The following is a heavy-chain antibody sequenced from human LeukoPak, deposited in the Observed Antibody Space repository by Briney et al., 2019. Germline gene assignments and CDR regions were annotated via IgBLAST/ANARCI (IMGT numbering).Heavy chain of an antibody. CDR3: AKSWKDFGVSIMPDGFNN. CDR1: GFTFSSYA. CDR2: ISGSGGST. V-gene: IGHV3-23*01. D-gene: IGHD3-3*01. Sequence: GGSVRLSCAASGFTFSSYAMSWVRQAPGEGLECVSAISGSGGSTYYADSVKSRFTISRDNSKNTLYLQMNSLRAEDTAVYYCAKSWKDFGVSIMPDGFNNWGQGTLVTLSS. J-gene: IGHJ4*02.